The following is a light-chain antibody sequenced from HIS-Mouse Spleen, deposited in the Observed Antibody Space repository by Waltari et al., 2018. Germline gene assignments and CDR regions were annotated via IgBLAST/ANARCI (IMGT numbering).Light chain of an antibody. V-gene: IGKV3-11*01. CDR1: QCVSSY. CDR2: DAS. Sequence: IVLTQSPATLSLSPGERATLSCRASQCVSSYLAWYQQKPGQAPRLLIYDASNRATGIPARFSGSGSGTDFTLTISSLEPEDFAVYYCQQRSNWLTFGGGTKVEIK. J-gene: IGKJ4*01. CDR3: QQRSNWLT.